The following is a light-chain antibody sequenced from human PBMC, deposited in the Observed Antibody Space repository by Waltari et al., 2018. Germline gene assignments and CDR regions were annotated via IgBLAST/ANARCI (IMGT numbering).Light chain of an antibody. J-gene: IGLJ7*01. CDR1: SSDIGYYNA. CDR3: SSYAGSNTGL. CDR2: EVN. Sequence: QAAPTQPPSVSGSPGQSVTISCTGTSSDIGYYNAVSWYQQYPGKAPKLMIYEVNKRPSGVSDRFSGSKSGNSASLTISALQAEDEADYYCSSYAGSNTGLFGGGTRLTVL. V-gene: IGLV2-11*01.